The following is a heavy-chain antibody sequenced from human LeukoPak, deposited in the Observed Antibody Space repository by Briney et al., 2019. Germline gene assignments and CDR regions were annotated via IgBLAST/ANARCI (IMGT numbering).Heavy chain of an antibody. CDR2: ITSGGST. Sequence: GGSLRLSCAASGFTFNNYAMSWVRQAPGKGLEWVSTITSGGSTYYADSVKGRFAISRDDFKNTLYLQMDSLRAEDTAIFYCAKLRVANIAAANYWGQGTLVTVSS. CDR3: AKLRVANIAAANY. CDR1: GFTFNNYA. V-gene: IGHV3-23*01. J-gene: IGHJ4*02. D-gene: IGHD6-13*01.